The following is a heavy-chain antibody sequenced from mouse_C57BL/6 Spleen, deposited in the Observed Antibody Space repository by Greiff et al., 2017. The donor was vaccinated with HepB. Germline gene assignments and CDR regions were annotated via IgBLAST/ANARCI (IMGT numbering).Heavy chain of an antibody. Sequence: EVKLMESGGDLVKPGGSLKLSCAASGFTFSSYGMSWVRQTPDKRLEWVATISSGGSYTYYPASVKGRFTISRDNAKNTLYLQMSSLKSEDTAMYYCARRLYESAWFAYWGQGTLVTVSA. CDR2: ISSGGSYT. J-gene: IGHJ3*01. V-gene: IGHV5-6*02. CDR3: ARRLYESAWFAY. D-gene: IGHD2-3*01. CDR1: GFTFSSYG.